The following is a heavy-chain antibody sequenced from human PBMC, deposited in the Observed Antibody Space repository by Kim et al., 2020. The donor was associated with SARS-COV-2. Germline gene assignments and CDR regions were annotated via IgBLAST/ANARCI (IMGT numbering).Heavy chain of an antibody. D-gene: IGHD2-2*01. CDR1: GGSFSGYY. J-gene: IGHJ4*02. CDR3: ARGLIRCSSTSCRSTNHDY. V-gene: IGHV4-34*01. CDR2: INHSGST. Sequence: SETLSLTCAVYGGSFSGYYWSWIRQPPGKGLEWIGEINHSGSTNYNPSLKSRVTISVDTSKNQFSLKLSSVTAADTAVYYCARGLIRCSSTSCRSTNHDYWGQGTLVTVSS.